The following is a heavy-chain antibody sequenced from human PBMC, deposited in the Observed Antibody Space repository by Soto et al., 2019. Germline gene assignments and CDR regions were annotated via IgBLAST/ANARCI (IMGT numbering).Heavy chain of an antibody. D-gene: IGHD2-8*02. J-gene: IGHJ4*02. CDR2: ISAYNGVT. Sequence: QVQLVQSGTELKKPGASVKVSCKASGYTFINYGIGWVRQAPGQGLEWMGWISAYNGVTHYPQKFQDRVTMTIDTSTSTAYMELRSLRSDDTAVYHCARGFSTVPFDYWGQGTLVTVSS. CDR1: GYTFINYG. V-gene: IGHV1-18*01. CDR3: ARGFSTVPFDY.